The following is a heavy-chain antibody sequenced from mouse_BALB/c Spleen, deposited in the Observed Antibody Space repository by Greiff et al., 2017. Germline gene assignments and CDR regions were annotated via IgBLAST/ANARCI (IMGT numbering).Heavy chain of an antibody. V-gene: IGHV1S29*02. J-gene: IGHJ1*01. CDR3: ARREGYGSSPYWYFDV. D-gene: IGHD1-1*01. CDR2: IYPYNGGT. CDR1: GYTFTDYN. Sequence: VQLQQSGPELVKPGASVKISCKASGYTFTDYNMHWVKQSHGKSLEWIGYIYPYNGGTGYNQKFKSKATLTVDNSSSTAYMELRSLTSEDSAVYYCARREGYGSSPYWYFDVWGAGTTVTVAS.